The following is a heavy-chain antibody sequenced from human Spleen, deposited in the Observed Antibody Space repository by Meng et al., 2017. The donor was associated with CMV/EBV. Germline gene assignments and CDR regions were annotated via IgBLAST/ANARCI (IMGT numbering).Heavy chain of an antibody. V-gene: IGHV3-30*07. J-gene: IGHJ4*02. CDR1: GFPFSYFA. Sequence: GGSLRLSCAASGFPFSYFALHWVRQAPGKGLEWVAVISSDGVIKHYADSVKGRFTISRDNSKNTLYLQMNSLRAEDTAVYYCAKGFPYCSGGSCYCDYWGQGTLVTVSS. CDR2: ISSDGVIK. CDR3: AKGFPYCSGGSCYCDY. D-gene: IGHD2-15*01.